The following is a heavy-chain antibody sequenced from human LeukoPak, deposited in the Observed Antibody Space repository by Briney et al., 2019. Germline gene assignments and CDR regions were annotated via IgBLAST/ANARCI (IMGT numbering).Heavy chain of an antibody. CDR1: GGTFSSHA. V-gene: IGHV1-69*13. Sequence: SVKVSCKASGGTFSSHAISWVRQAPGQGLEWMGGIIPIFGTANYAQKFQGRVTITADESTSTAYMELSSLRSEDTAVYYCASRYSSSWDYYYYMDVWGKGATVTVSS. D-gene: IGHD6-13*01. CDR3: ASRYSSSWDYYYYMDV. J-gene: IGHJ6*03. CDR2: IIPIFGTA.